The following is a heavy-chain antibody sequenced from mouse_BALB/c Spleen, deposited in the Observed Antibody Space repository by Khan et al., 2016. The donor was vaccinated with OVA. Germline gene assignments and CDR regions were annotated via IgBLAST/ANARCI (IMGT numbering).Heavy chain of an antibody. CDR2: ITYSGST. V-gene: IGHV3-2*02. D-gene: IGHD3-3*01. CDR1: GYSIISDYV. CDR3: ARGRAY. Sequence: EVQLVESGPGLVKPSQSLSITCTVTGYSIISDYVWNWIRQFPGNKLECIGYITYSGSTSYTPSLKSRFSITRDTSKNQFFLQLSSLTTEDTATYYCARGRAYWGQGTLGTVAA. J-gene: IGHJ3*01.